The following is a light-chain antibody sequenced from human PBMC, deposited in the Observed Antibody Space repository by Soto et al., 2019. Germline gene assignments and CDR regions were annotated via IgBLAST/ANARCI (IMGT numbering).Light chain of an antibody. Sequence: DILMTQSPATLSVSPGETAALSCRAGQSVGRNFAWYQQKPGQAPRLLIYGASTRATDIPARFRGSGSGTEFTLTISSLQSEDFAIYYCQQYNKWPYTFGQGTKLEIK. CDR2: GAS. V-gene: IGKV3-15*01. J-gene: IGKJ2*01. CDR1: QSVGRN. CDR3: QQYNKWPYT.